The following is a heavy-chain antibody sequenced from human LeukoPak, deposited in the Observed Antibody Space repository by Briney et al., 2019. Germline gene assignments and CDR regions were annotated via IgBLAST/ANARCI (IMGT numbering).Heavy chain of an antibody. D-gene: IGHD6-13*01. CDR2: LNPHNGGT. CDR3: ARDTPTEGSSSWYVRSYYYYMDV. J-gene: IGHJ6*03. V-gene: IGHV1-2*02. Sequence: ASVKVSCKASGYTFTGFYMHWVRQAPGQGVEGMGWLNPHNGGTNYAQKFQVRVTMNRDTSISTAYMELSGLRSDDTAVYYCARDTPTEGSSSWYVRSYYYYMDVWGKGTTVTVSS. CDR1: GYTFTGFY.